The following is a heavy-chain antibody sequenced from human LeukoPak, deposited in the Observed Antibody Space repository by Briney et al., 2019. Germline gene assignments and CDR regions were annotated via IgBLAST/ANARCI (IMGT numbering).Heavy chain of an antibody. CDR2: IYSGGTT. CDR3: ASKLTTGN. J-gene: IGHJ4*02. D-gene: IGHD4-17*01. V-gene: IGHV3-66*01. Sequence: HPGGSLRLSCLVSGFTVSSNYMSWVRQTPGKGPEWVSVIYSGGTTKYADSVKGRFTIYRDTSKNTLFLQMNSLRVEDTAVYYCASKLTTGNWGQGTLVTVSS. CDR1: GFTVSSNY.